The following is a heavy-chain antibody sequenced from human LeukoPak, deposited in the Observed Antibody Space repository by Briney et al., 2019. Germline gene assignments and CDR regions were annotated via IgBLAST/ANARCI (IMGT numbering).Heavy chain of an antibody. V-gene: IGHV4-39*01. CDR2: IYYSGST. J-gene: IGHJ6*02. CDR1: GGSISSSSHY. D-gene: IGHD2-2*01. CDR3: ARHDCSSTSCYYYYGMDV. Sequence: PSETLSLTCTVSGGSISSSSHYWGWIRQPPGKGPEWIGTIYYSGSTYYNPPLKSRVTISVDTSKNQFSLKLSSVTATDTAVYYCARHDCSSTSCYYYYGMDVWGQGTTVTVSS.